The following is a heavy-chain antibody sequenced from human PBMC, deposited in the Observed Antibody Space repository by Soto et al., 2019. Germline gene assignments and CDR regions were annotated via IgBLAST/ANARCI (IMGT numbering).Heavy chain of an antibody. CDR2: ISGSGGST. J-gene: IGHJ4*02. V-gene: IGHV3-23*01. Sequence: EAQLLESGGDLVQSGGSLRLSCAASGFTFSIYGMTWVRQAPGKGLEWVSAISGSGGSTYYADSVKGRFTISRDNSNNTLYXXXXXLRXXXXXXXXXXXXXXXXWXQGTLVTVSS. CDR3: XXXXXXX. CDR1: GFTFSIYG.